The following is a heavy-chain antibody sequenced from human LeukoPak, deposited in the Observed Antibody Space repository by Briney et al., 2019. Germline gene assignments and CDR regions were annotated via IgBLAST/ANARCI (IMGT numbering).Heavy chain of an antibody. CDR2: INADGRTT. V-gene: IGHV3-74*01. CDR3: ARGLTGYYGYFEY. D-gene: IGHD3-9*01. J-gene: IGHJ4*02. CDR1: GFTFSSDW. Sequence: GGSLRLSCAASGFTFSSDWMHWVRQPPGKGLVWVSRINADGRTTNHADSVKGRFTISRDNAKSTLYLQMSSLRAEDTAVYYCARGLTGYYGYFEYWGQGVLVTVPS.